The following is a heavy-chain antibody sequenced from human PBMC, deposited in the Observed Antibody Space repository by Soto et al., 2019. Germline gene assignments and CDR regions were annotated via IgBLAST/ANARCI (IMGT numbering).Heavy chain of an antibody. V-gene: IGHV3-33*06. CDR3: AKDDFTDRGDDYFDY. CDR2: IWYDGRNT. Sequence: GGSLRLSCAASGFTFSSYGMHWVRQAPGKGLEWVAVIWYDGRNTYYADSVKGRFTISRDNSKNTLYLQLNSLRFEDTAVYYCAKDDFTDRGDDYFDYWGPGTLVTVSS. CDR1: GFTFSSYG. D-gene: IGHD2-21*02. J-gene: IGHJ4*02.